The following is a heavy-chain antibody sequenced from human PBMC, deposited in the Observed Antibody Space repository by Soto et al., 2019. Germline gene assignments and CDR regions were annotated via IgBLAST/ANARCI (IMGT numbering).Heavy chain of an antibody. Sequence: QVQLVQSGAEVKKPGASVKVSCKASGYTFTSYIISWVRQAPGQGLEWMGWISAYNGNTKYSQKPXGRVTMTTDTSTSTAYMELRSLRSADTAVYYCASWLPPADYWGQGTLVTVSS. CDR1: GYTFTSYI. V-gene: IGHV1-18*01. CDR2: ISAYNGNT. CDR3: ASWLPPADY. D-gene: IGHD6-19*01. J-gene: IGHJ4*02.